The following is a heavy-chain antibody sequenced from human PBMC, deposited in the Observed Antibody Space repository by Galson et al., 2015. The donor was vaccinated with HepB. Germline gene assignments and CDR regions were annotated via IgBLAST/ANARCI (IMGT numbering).Heavy chain of an antibody. CDR2: IYSGGSI. CDR1: GFSVSNNY. Sequence: SLRLSCAASGFSVSNNYMRWVRPPPGKGLEWVSLIYSGGSIYYADSVKGRFTISRDSSTNTVYLQMENVRAEDTAVYYCARGGASSGIWGQGTLVTVSP. CDR3: ARGGASSGI. V-gene: IGHV3-66*01. J-gene: IGHJ4*02. D-gene: IGHD6-13*01.